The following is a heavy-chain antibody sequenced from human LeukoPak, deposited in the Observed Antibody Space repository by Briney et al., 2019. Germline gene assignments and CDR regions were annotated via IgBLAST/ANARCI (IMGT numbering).Heavy chain of an antibody. V-gene: IGHV3-20*04. D-gene: IGHD3-22*01. Sequence: GGSLRLSCAASGFTFDDYGMSWVRQAPGKGLEWVSGINWNGGSTGYADSVKGRFTISRDNAKNSLYLQMNSLRAEDTALYYCARAPYYYDSSGYWDHYYYYMDVWGKGTTVTVSS. J-gene: IGHJ6*03. CDR2: INWNGGST. CDR3: ARAPYYYDSSGYWDHYYYYMDV. CDR1: GFTFDDYG.